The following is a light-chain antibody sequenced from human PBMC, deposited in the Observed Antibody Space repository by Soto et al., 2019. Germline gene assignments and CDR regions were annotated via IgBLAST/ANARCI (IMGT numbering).Light chain of an antibody. CDR2: DVS. J-gene: IGLJ1*01. Sequence: QSALTQPASVSGSPGQSITISCTGTSSDVGGYNYVSWYQQHPGKAPKLMIYDVSNWPSGVSNRFSGSKSGNTASLTISGLQAEDEADYYCSSYTSSRTRVFGTGTKLTVL. CDR3: SSYTSSRTRV. CDR1: SSDVGGYNY. V-gene: IGLV2-14*01.